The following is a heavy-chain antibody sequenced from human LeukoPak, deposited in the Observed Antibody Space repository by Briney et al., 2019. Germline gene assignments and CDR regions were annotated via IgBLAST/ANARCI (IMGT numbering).Heavy chain of an antibody. D-gene: IGHD1-26*01. V-gene: IGHV3-74*01. J-gene: IGHJ4*02. CDR3: ANSGSYHALGY. CDR1: GFTFSSHW. Sequence: GGSLRLPCAASGFTFSSHWMHWVRQAPGKGLLWVSHINSDGSGTSYADSVKGRFTISRDNAKNTLYLQMNSLRVEDTAVYYCANSGSYHALGYGGQGTLVTVSS. CDR2: INSDGSGT.